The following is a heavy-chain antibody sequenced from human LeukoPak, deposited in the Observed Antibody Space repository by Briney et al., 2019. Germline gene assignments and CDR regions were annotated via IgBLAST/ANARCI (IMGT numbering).Heavy chain of an antibody. J-gene: IGHJ2*01. D-gene: IGHD1-14*01. V-gene: IGHV4-59*08. Sequence: SETLSLTCTVSGGSISSYYWSWIRQPPGKVREWIGYIYYSGSTNYNPSLKSRVSISVDTSKNQFSLKLSSVTAADTAVYYCARHEPSARWWPHWYFDLWGRGTLVTVSS. CDR1: GGSISSYY. CDR3: ARHEPSARWWPHWYFDL. CDR2: IYYSGST.